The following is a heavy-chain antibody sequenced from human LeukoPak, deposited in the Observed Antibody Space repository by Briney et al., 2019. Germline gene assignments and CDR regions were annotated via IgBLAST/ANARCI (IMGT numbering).Heavy chain of an antibody. CDR1: GFSFSSYW. V-gene: IGHV3-7*01. Sequence: GGSLRLSCAASGFSFSSYWMSWVRQAPGKGLEWLANIKQDGSEKYYVDSVKGRFTISRDNAKNSLYLQMNSLRAEDTAVYYCARDPINIATAANGFDYWGQGTLVTVSS. CDR3: ARDPINIATAANGFDY. CDR2: IKQDGSEK. J-gene: IGHJ4*02. D-gene: IGHD6-13*01.